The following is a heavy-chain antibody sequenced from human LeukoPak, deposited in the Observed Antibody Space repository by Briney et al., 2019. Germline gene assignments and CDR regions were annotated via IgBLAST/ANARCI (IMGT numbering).Heavy chain of an antibody. D-gene: IGHD6-13*01. V-gene: IGHV4-38-2*02. CDR3: ARDLGSSSCLDY. CDR1: GYSISSGYY. CDR2: IYYSGST. Sequence: SETLSLTCTVSGYSISSGYYWGWIRQPPGKGLEWIGSIYYSGSTYYNPSLKSRVTISVDTSKNQFSLKLSSVTAADTAVYYCARDLGSSSCLDYWGQGTLVTVSS. J-gene: IGHJ4*02.